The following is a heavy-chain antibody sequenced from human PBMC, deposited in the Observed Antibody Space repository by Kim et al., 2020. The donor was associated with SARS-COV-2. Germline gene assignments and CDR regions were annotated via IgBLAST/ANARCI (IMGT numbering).Heavy chain of an antibody. D-gene: IGHD4-17*01. V-gene: IGHV3-7*03. J-gene: IGHJ6*02. CDR1: GFTFSSYW. Sequence: GGSLRLSCAASGFTFSSYWMSWVRQAPGKGLEWVANIKQDGSEKYYVDSVKGRFTISRDNAKNSLYLQMYSLRAEDTAVYYCARDQGTYGDYYYYYGMDVWGQGTTVTVSS. CDR3: ARDQGTYGDYYYYYGMDV. CDR2: IKQDGSEK.